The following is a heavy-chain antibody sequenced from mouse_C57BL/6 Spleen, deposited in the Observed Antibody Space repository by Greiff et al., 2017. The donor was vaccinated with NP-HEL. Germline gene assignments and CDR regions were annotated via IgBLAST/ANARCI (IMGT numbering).Heavy chain of an antibody. CDR2: IDPEDGET. CDR3: ARPPTGTFDAMDY. CDR1: GFNIKDYY. V-gene: IGHV14-2*01. Sequence: EVKLQESGAELVKPGASVKLSCTASGFNIKDYYLHWVKQRTEQGLEWIGRIDPEDGETKYAPKFPGKATITADTSSNTAYLQLSSLTSEDTAVYYCARPPTGTFDAMDYGGQGTSVTVSS. J-gene: IGHJ4*01. D-gene: IGHD4-1*02.